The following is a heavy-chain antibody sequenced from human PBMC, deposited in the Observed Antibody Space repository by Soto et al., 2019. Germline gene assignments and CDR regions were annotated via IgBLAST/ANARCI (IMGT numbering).Heavy chain of an antibody. CDR3: ARGPDGYCSTTRCYDTFYGMDV. CDR2: IYYSGRI. Sequence: QVQLQESGPGLVKPSQTLSLTCTVSAGSISSGDYYWTWIRQLPGKGLEWIGYIYYSGRIGYNPSLKSRVTISLDTSGIQFSLKLKSVTAADTAVYYCARGPDGYCSTTRCYDTFYGMDVWGHGTTVTVSS. J-gene: IGHJ6*02. D-gene: IGHD2-2*03. CDR1: AGSISSGDYY. V-gene: IGHV4-31*03.